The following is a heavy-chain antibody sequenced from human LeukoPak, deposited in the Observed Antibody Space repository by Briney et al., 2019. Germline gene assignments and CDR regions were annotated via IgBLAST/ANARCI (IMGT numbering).Heavy chain of an antibody. Sequence: SETLSLTCTVSGDSLSTYYWSWIRQPPGKGLEWIGFIYYTGTAHYNPSLKSRVTFSVDTSKNHFALSLSSVTPADTAVYYCARDHYDSRGQFDPWGQGTLVTVSS. CDR2: IYYTGTA. J-gene: IGHJ5*02. V-gene: IGHV4-59*01. CDR1: GDSLSTYY. CDR3: ARDHYDSRGQFDP. D-gene: IGHD3-22*01.